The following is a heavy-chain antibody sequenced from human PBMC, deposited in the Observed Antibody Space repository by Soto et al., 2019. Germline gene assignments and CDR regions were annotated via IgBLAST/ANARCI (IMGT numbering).Heavy chain of an antibody. Sequence: QVQLVESGGGLVKPGGSLRLSCAASGFTFSGYNMSWIRQAPGKGLEWVSYITSSGSNTFDAESVKGRFTISRDNTMNLLYLQINSLSAEDTAVYYCARRGTISSAHPFDHWGQGTLVTVSS. CDR2: ITSSGSNT. D-gene: IGHD6-6*01. CDR1: GFTFSGYN. V-gene: IGHV3-11*01. J-gene: IGHJ4*02. CDR3: ARRGTISSAHPFDH.